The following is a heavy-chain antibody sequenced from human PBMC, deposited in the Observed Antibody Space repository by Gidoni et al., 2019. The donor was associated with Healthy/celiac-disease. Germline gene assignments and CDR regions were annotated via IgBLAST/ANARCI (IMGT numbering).Heavy chain of an antibody. V-gene: IGHV3-7*03. Sequence: EVQLVESGGGLVQSGGSLRLSGAASGFTFSSYWRSWVRQVPGKGLEWVANIKQEGSDKYYVDSEKGRFTISKDNAKNSLYLQMNSLRAEDTAVYYCARVWDTAMVTLDYWGQGTLVTVSS. CDR1: GFTFSSYW. CDR3: ARVWDTAMVTLDY. CDR2: IKQEGSDK. J-gene: IGHJ4*02. D-gene: IGHD5-18*01.